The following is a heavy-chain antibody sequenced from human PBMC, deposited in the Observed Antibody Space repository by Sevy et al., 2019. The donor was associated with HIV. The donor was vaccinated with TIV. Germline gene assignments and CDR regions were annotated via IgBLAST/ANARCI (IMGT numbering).Heavy chain of an antibody. CDR1: GLTFSSYA. V-gene: IGHV3-23*01. D-gene: IGHD6-19*01. CDR3: AKVPSGGWYYFDY. Sequence: GGYLRLSCAASGLTFSSYAMNWVRQAPGKGLDWVSAIGGSDGRTYYADSVKGQFTISRDNSKNTLYLQMNSLRAEDTAVYYCAKVPSGGWYYFDYWGQGTVVTVSS. J-gene: IGHJ4*02. CDR2: IGGSDGRT.